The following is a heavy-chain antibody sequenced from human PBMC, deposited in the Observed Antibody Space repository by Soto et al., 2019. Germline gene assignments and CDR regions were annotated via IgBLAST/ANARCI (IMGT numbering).Heavy chain of an antibody. CDR1: GFTFSSYG. Sequence: GGSLRLSCAASGFTFSSYGMHWVRQAPGKGLEWVAVIWYDGSNKYYADSVKGRFTISRDNSKNTLYLQMNSLRAEDTAVYYCASDPFTIFGGTSFYGMDVWGQGTTVTVSS. D-gene: IGHD3-3*01. V-gene: IGHV3-33*01. CDR2: IWYDGSNK. CDR3: ASDPFTIFGGTSFYGMDV. J-gene: IGHJ6*02.